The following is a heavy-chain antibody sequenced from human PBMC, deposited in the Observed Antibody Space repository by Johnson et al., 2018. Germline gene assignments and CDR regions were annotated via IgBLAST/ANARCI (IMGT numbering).Heavy chain of an antibody. CDR2: IIPILGTT. J-gene: IGHJ1*01. Sequence: QVQLVQSGAEVKKPGSSVKVSCKASGGTFSSYTISWVRQAPGQGLEWMGRIIPILGTTNYAQKFQGRVTIIADESTNTVYMELSSLRSEDTAVYYGAREVAAVGTAPAESFQHWGQGTLVTVAS. CDR3: AREVAAVGTAPAESFQH. D-gene: IGHD6-13*01. CDR1: GGTFSSYT. V-gene: IGHV1-69*11.